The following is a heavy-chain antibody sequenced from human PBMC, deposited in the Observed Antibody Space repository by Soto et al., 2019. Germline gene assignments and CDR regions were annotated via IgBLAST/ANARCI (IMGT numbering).Heavy chain of an antibody. Sequence: EASVKVSCKASGGTFSSYAISWVRQAPGQGLEWMGGIIPIFGTANYAQKFQGRVTITADESTSTAYMELSSLRSEDTAVYYCARVGCSSTSCYAGTSHPYYYYGMDVWGQGTTVTVSS. D-gene: IGHD2-2*01. CDR1: GGTFSSYA. V-gene: IGHV1-69*13. CDR2: IIPIFGTA. CDR3: ARVGCSSTSCYAGTSHPYYYYGMDV. J-gene: IGHJ6*02.